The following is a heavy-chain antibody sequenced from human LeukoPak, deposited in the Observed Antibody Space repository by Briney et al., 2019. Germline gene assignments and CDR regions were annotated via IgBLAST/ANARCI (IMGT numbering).Heavy chain of an antibody. J-gene: IGHJ4*02. CDR3: ARNHGSSWYGPPDY. D-gene: IGHD6-13*01. CDR2: INPNSGGT. V-gene: IGHV1-2*02. CDR1: GYTFTGYY. Sequence: AASVKVSCKASGYTFTGYYMHWVRQAPGQGLEWMGWINPNSGGTNYAQKFQGRVTMTRDTSISTAYMELSRLRSGDTAVYYCARNHGSSWYGPPDYWGQGTLVTVSS.